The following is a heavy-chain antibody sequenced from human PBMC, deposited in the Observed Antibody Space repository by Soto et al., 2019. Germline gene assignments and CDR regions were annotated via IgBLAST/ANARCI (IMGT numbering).Heavy chain of an antibody. CDR3: ARRVGEMYYYYYMDV. CDR1: GGSISSYY. CDR2: IYYSGST. Sequence: QVQLQESGPGLVKPSETLSLTCTVSGGSISSYYWSWIRQPPGKGLEWIGYIYYSGSTNYNPSLESRVTISVDTSKNQFSLKLSSVTAADTAVYYCARRVGEMYYYYYMDVWGKGTTVTVSS. J-gene: IGHJ6*03. V-gene: IGHV4-59*08.